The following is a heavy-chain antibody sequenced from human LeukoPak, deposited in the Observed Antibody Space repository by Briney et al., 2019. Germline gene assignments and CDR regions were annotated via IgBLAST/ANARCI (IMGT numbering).Heavy chain of an antibody. CDR1: GGSISSYY. V-gene: IGHV4-59*01. J-gene: IGHJ5*02. CDR2: IYYSGST. CDR3: ARGNYDYVWGSYWTANWFDP. Sequence: SETLSLTCTVSGGSISSYYWSWIRQPPGKGLEWIGYIYYSGSTNYNPSLKSRVTISVDTSKNQFSLKLSAVPAADTAVYYCARGNYDYVWGSYWTANWFDPWGQGTLVTVSS. D-gene: IGHD3-16*01.